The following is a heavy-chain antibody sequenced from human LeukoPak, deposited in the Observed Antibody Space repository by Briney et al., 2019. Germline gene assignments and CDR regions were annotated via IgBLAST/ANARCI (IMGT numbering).Heavy chain of an antibody. J-gene: IGHJ4*02. CDR3: ARGAAAGSYFDY. CDR1: GGSISTYY. D-gene: IGHD6-13*01. V-gene: IGHV4-59*12. CDR2: IYYSGST. Sequence: PSETLSLTRTVSGGSISTYYWSWIRQPPGKGLEWIGYIYYSGSTYYNPSLKSRVTISVDTSKNQFSLKLSSVTAADTAVYYCARGAAAGSYFDYWGQGTLVTVSS.